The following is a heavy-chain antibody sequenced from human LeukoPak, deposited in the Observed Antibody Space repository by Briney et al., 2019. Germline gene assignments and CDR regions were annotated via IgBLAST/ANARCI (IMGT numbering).Heavy chain of an antibody. Sequence: PSETLSLTCTVSGGSISSSSYYWGWIRQPPGKGLEWIGSIYYSGITYYNPSLKSRVTISVDTSKNQFSLKLSSVTAADTAVYYCARGDCSGGSCYLFDYWGQGALVTVSS. CDR3: ARGDCSGGSCYLFDY. J-gene: IGHJ4*02. CDR2: IYYSGIT. D-gene: IGHD2-15*01. V-gene: IGHV4-39*01. CDR1: GGSISSSSYY.